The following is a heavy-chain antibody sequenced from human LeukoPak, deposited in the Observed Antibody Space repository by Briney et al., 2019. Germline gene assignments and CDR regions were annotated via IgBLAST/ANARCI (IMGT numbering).Heavy chain of an antibody. Sequence: PSETLSLTCTVSGGSISSYYWSWIRQPPGKGLEWIGYIYYSGSTNYNPSPKSRVTISVDTSKNQFSLKLSSVTAADTAVYYCARVPVVTARNYYYYYMDVWGKGTTVTVSS. CDR3: ARVPVVTARNYYYYYMDV. D-gene: IGHD2-21*02. CDR2: IYYSGST. CDR1: GGSISSYY. V-gene: IGHV4-59*01. J-gene: IGHJ6*03.